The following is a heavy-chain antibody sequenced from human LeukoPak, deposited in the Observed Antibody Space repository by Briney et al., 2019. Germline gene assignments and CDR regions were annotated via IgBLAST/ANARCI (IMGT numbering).Heavy chain of an antibody. CDR2: INAGNGNT. Sequence: GASVKVSCKASGYTFTSYAMHWVRQAPGQRLEWMGWINAGNGNTKYSQKFQGRVTMTRNTSISTAYMELSSLRSEDTAVYYCARFDLEEGSVWSGPSNWFDPWGQGTLVTVSS. CDR1: GYTFTSYA. J-gene: IGHJ5*02. CDR3: ARFDLEEGSVWSGPSNWFDP. D-gene: IGHD3-3*01. V-gene: IGHV1-3*01.